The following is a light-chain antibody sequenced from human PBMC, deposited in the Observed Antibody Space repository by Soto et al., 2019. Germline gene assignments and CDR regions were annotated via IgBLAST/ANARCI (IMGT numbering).Light chain of an antibody. CDR2: DAS. CDR1: QSVSRY. Sequence: EIALTQSPATLSLSPGERATLSCRASQSVSRYLAWYQQKPGQAPRLLIYDASNRATGIPARFSGSGSGTDFTLTISSLEPEDFAVYYCQQRGNWPSFGGGTKMEIK. V-gene: IGKV3-11*01. J-gene: IGKJ4*01. CDR3: QQRGNWPS.